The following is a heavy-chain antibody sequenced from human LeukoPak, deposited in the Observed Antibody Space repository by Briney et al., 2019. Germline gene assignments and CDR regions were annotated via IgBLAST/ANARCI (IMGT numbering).Heavy chain of an antibody. V-gene: IGHV3-9*01. J-gene: IGHJ4*02. Sequence: GGSLRLSCAASAFTFDDYAMHWVRQAPGKGLEWVSGISWNSGSIGYADSVKGRFTISRDNAKNSLYLQMNSLRAEDTALYYCAKDRKGEWELLPYYFDYWGQGTLVTVSS. CDR3: AKDRKGEWELLPYYFDY. D-gene: IGHD1-26*01. CDR1: AFTFDDYA. CDR2: ISWNSGSI.